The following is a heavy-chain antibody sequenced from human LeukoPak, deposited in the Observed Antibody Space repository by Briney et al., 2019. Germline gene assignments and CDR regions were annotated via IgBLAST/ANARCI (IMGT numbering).Heavy chain of an antibody. D-gene: IGHD3-22*01. J-gene: IGHJ6*03. CDR1: GGPFSGYY. CDR3: ARQGKDGDSSGYYRDYYYYYMDV. Sequence: TSEALSLTCAVHGGPFSGYYWSWIRQPPGKGLEWIGEINHSGSTNYNPSLKSRVTISVDTPKNQFSLKLSSVTAADTAVYYCARQGKDGDSSGYYRDYYYYYMDVWGKGTTVTISS. CDR2: INHSGST. V-gene: IGHV4-34*01.